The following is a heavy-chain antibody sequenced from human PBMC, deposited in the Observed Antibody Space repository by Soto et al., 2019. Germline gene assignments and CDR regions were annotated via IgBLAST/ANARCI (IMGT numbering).Heavy chain of an antibody. CDR3: ARRVGYCSSTSCYNLYYYGMDV. CDR2: IYPGDSDT. J-gene: IGHJ6*02. D-gene: IGHD2-2*02. V-gene: IGHV5-51*01. CDR1: GYSFTSYW. Sequence: RGESLKISCKGSGYSFTSYWIGWVRQMPGKGLEWMGIIYPGDSDTRYSPSFQGQVTISADKSISTAYLQWSSLKASDTAMYYCARRVGYCSSTSCYNLYYYGMDVWGQGTTVTVSS.